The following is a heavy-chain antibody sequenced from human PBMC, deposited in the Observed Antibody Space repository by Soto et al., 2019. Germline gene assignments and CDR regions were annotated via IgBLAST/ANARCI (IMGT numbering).Heavy chain of an antibody. J-gene: IGHJ4*02. CDR2: IYYSGTT. CDR3: ATREIQGPIDY. D-gene: IGHD1-26*01. CDR1: GYSISSSNW. Sequence: QVQLQESGPGLVKPSDTLSLTCAVSGYSISSSNWWGWIRKPPGKGLEWIGYIYYSGTTYYNPSLKSRVTMSVDTSKNQFSLKLTSVTAVDTAVYYCATREIQGPIDYWGQGTLVTVSS. V-gene: IGHV4-28*01.